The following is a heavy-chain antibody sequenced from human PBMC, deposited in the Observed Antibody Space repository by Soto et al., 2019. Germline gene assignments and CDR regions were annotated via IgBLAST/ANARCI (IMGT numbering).Heavy chain of an antibody. CDR3: ARDTPSGYYNTDKTFDY. Sequence: GGSLRLSCAASGFTFSSYAMHWVRQAPGKGLEWVAVISYDGSNKYYADSVKGRFTISRDNSKNTLYLQMNSLRAEDTAVYYCARDTPSGYYNTDKTFDYWGQGTLVTVSS. CDR1: GFTFSSYA. J-gene: IGHJ4*02. D-gene: IGHD3-22*01. V-gene: IGHV3-30-3*01. CDR2: ISYDGSNK.